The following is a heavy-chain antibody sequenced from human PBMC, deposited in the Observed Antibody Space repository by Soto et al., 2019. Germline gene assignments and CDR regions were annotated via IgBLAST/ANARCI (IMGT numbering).Heavy chain of an antibody. Sequence: QVPVVESGGGVVQPGRSLRLSCAASGFTFRTYAMHWVRQAPGKGLEWVAVISHDGSNTDYGDSVKGRFTISRDNSKSTLSLQMNSLRPEDTGVYYCAKDAGSTEYFFASWGQGTLGSVSS. CDR1: GFTFRTYA. J-gene: IGHJ4*02. CDR2: ISHDGSNT. V-gene: IGHV3-30*18. CDR3: AKDAGSTEYFFAS.